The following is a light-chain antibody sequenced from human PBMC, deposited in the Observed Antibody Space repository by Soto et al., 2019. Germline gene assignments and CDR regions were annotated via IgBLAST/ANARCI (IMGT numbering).Light chain of an antibody. V-gene: IGLV1-44*01. Sequence: QLVLTQPPSASGTPGQRVTISCSGSRSNIGSNTVNWYRQYPGTAPKVLIHTTNQRPSGVPDRFSASKSGTSASLAISDLQSEDEAHYHCAAWDDSLNGPVFGGGTKVTVL. CDR3: AAWDDSLNGPV. CDR1: RSNIGSNT. J-gene: IGLJ3*02. CDR2: TTN.